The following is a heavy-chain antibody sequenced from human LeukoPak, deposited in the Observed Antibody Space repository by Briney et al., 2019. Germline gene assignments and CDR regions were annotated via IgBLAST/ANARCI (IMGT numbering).Heavy chain of an antibody. D-gene: IGHD5-18*01. CDR1: GFTFSSYA. V-gene: IGHV3-23*01. CDR2: ISGSGGST. J-gene: IGHJ4*02. CDR3: AKEGTYSSRLYFDY. Sequence: PGGSLRPYRAASGFTFSSYAMSWVRQAPGKGLEWVSAISGSGGSTYYADSVKGRFTISRDNSKNTLYLQMNSLRAEDTAVYYCAKEGTYSSRLYFDYWGQGTLVTVSS.